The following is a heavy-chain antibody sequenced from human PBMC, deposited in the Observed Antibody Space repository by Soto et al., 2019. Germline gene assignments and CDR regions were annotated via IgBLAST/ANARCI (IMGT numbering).Heavy chain of an antibody. J-gene: IGHJ4*02. CDR3: ARGPIGDAAMVTNYFYY. V-gene: IGHV3-30-3*01. Sequence: QVQLVESGGGVVQPGRSLRLSCAASGFTFSNYAIHWVRHAPGKGLEWVAVLSFDGNNIHYADSVKGRFTVSRDNSKNTLFLQMNSLRPDDTALYYCARGPIGDAAMVTNYFYYWGQGTLVTVSS. CDR1: GFTFSNYA. CDR2: LSFDGNNI. D-gene: IGHD5-18*01.